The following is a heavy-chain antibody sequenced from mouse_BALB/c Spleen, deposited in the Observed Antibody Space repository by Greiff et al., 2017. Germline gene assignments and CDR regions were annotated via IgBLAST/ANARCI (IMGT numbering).Heavy chain of an antibody. CDR2: IYPGDGDT. J-gene: IGHJ2*01. D-gene: IGHD2-4*01. Sequence: QVQLQQSGAELVRPGSSVKISCKASGYAFSSYWMNWVKQRPGQGLEWIGQIYPGDGDTNYNGKFKGKATLTADKSSSTAYMQLSSLTSEDSAVYFCARSTMSTTAYFDYWGQGTTLTVSS. CDR3: ARSTMSTTAYFDY. V-gene: IGHV1-80*01. CDR1: GYAFSSYW.